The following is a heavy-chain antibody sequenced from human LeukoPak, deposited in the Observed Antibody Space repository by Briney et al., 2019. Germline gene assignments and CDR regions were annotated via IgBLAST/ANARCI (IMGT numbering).Heavy chain of an antibody. Sequence: SETLSLTCTVSGDSITNYYWSWIRQPPGKGLEWIGSIHYSGSTNYNPSLKSRVTISVDTSRNQFSLKLTSMTAADTAVYYCARGFGAVNRGPSFDYWGQGTLVTVSS. CDR2: IHYSGST. CDR3: ARGFGAVNRGPSFDY. V-gene: IGHV4-59*13. D-gene: IGHD3-16*01. J-gene: IGHJ4*02. CDR1: GDSITNYY.